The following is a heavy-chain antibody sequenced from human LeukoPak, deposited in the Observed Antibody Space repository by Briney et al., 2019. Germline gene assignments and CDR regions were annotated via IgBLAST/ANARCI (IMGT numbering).Heavy chain of an antibody. V-gene: IGHV1-46*01. CDR1: GYTFTRHY. J-gene: IGHJ5*02. Sequence: GASVKVSCKTSGYTFTRHYVHWVRQATGQGLEWVGVIGPADGARSYAPRSQGRVTMTRDTSTSTVYMELSSLRSEDTAVYYCARDHSDTKPRPNWWFDPWGQGTLVIVSS. CDR3: ARDHSDTKPRPNWWFDP. D-gene: IGHD1-1*01. CDR2: IGPADGAR.